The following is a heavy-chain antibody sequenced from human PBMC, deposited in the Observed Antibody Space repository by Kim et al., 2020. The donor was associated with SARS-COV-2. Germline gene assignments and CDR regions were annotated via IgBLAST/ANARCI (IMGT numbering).Heavy chain of an antibody. D-gene: IGHD3-10*01. CDR3: ARSWGSGSSNPTSWFDP. V-gene: IGHV7-4-1*02. CDR2: INTNTGNP. CDR1: GYTFTSYA. J-gene: IGHJ5*02. Sequence: ASVKVSCKASGYTFTSYAMNWVRQAPGQGLEWMGWINTNTGNPTYAQGFTGRFVFSLDTSVSTAYLHISSLKAEDTAVYYCARSWGSGSSNPTSWFDPWGQGTLVTVSS.